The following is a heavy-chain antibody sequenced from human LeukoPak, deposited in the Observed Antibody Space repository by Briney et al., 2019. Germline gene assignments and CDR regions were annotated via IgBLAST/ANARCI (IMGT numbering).Heavy chain of an antibody. CDR2: ISGSGGST. CDR1: GFTFSSYA. Sequence: GGSLRLSCAASGFTFSSYAMSWVRQAPGKGLEWVSAISGSGGSTYYADSVKGRFTISRDNSKNTLYLQMNSLRAENTAVYYCAKGVYYYDSSGYYRWGQGTLVTVSS. CDR3: AKGVYYYDSSGYYR. J-gene: IGHJ5*02. D-gene: IGHD3-22*01. V-gene: IGHV3-23*01.